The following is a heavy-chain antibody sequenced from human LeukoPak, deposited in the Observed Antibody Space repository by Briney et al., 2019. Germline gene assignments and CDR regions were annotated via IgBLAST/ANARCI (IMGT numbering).Heavy chain of an antibody. V-gene: IGHV4-59*01. J-gene: IGHJ4*02. CDR1: GGSISSYY. D-gene: IGHD3-22*01. CDR3: ARVGPPYYYDSSGYPSAHFDY. CDR2: IYYSGST. Sequence: SETLSLTCSVSGGSISSYYWSWIRQPPGKGLEWIGYIYYSGSTNYNPSLKSRVTTSVDTSKNQFSLKLSSVTAADTAVYYCARVGPPYYYDSSGYPSAHFDYWGQGTLVTVSS.